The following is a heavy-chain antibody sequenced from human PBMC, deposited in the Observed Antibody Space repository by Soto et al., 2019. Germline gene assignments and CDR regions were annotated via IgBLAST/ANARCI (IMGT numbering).Heavy chain of an antibody. CDR1: GFTFDDYA. V-gene: IGHV3-9*01. Sequence: PGGSLRLSCAASGFTFDDYAMHWVRQAPGKGLEWVSGISWNSGSIGYADSVKGRFTISRDNAKNSLYLQMNSLRAEDTALYYCAKDGRSSWYYYYGMDVWGQGTTVTSP. CDR2: ISWNSGSI. D-gene: IGHD6-13*01. J-gene: IGHJ6*02. CDR3: AKDGRSSWYYYYGMDV.